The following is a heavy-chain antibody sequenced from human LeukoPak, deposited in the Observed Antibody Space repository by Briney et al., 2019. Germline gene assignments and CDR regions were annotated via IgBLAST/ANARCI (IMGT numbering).Heavy chain of an antibody. CDR2: ITSSSSYI. J-gene: IGHJ4*02. D-gene: IGHD3-22*01. V-gene: IGHV3-21*01. CDR1: GFTFSAYE. Sequence: PGGSLRLSCAASGFTFSAYEINWVRQAPGKGLEWVSSITSSSSYIYYADSVMGRFTISRDNANNSLYLQMNSLRAEDTAVYYCARHVVAVGFDYWGQGTLVTVSS. CDR3: ARHVVAVGFDY.